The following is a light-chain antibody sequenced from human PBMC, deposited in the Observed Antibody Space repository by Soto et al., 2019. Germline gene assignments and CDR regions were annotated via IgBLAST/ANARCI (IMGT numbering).Light chain of an antibody. V-gene: IGLV1-44*01. J-gene: IGLJ3*02. Sequence: QSILTQPPSASGTPGQRVTISCSGSSSNIGSNTVNWYQQVPGTAPKLLIYSDNKWPSGVPDRFSGSKSGTSASLAISGRQSEDEADYYCAAWDDSLNGGVFGGGTKLTVL. CDR2: SDN. CDR1: SSNIGSNT. CDR3: AAWDDSLNGGV.